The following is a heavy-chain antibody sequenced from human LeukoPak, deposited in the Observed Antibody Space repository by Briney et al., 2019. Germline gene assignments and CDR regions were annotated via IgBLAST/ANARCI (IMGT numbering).Heavy chain of an antibody. CDR3: ARWGTDRSGIDP. CDR2: IYYSGST. V-gene: IGHV4-59*08. D-gene: IGHD3-16*01. CDR1: GGSISSYY. Sequence: SETLSLTCTVSGGSISSYYWSWIRQPPGKGLEWIGYIYYSGSTNYNPSLKSRVTISVDTSKNQFSLKLSSVTAADTAVYYCARWGTDRSGIDPWGQGTLVTVSS. J-gene: IGHJ5*02.